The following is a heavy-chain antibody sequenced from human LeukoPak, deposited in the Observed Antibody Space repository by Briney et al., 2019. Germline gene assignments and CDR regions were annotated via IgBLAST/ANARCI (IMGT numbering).Heavy chain of an antibody. CDR1: GYTFTSYG. V-gene: IGHV1-18*01. D-gene: IGHD2-2*01. Sequence: ASVKVFCKASGYTFTSYGISWVRQAPGQGLEWMGWISAYNGNTNYAQKLQGRVTMTTDTSTSTAYMELRSLRSDDTAVYYCARDPEYCSSTSCYLSYWGQGTLVTVSS. CDR3: ARDPEYCSSTSCYLSY. J-gene: IGHJ4*02. CDR2: ISAYNGNT.